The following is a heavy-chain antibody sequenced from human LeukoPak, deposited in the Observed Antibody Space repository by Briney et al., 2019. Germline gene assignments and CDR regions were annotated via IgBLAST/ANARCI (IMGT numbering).Heavy chain of an antibody. D-gene: IGHD3-10*01. V-gene: IGHV3-30*01. CDR2: ISSGGTYE. J-gene: IGHJ4*02. CDR3: ARDSTYYYDSGSSGPHYFDN. Sequence: GGPLRLSCAASGFTFSNYAMPWVRQAPGKGLEWVSLISSGGTYEYYADSVKGRFTISRDNSKNTLYLQLNSLRAEDTAVYYCARDSTYYYDSGSSGPHYFDNWGQGTLVTVSS. CDR1: GFTFSNYA.